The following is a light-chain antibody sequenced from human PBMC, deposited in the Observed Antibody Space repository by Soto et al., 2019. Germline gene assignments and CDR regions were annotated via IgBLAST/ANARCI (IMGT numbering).Light chain of an antibody. V-gene: IGLV2-14*01. CDR3: SSYTTSSTQV. CDR2: DVS. Sequence: QSALTQPASVSGSPGQSITISCTGSSSDVGGYNYVSWYQQHPGKAPTLIIFDVSNRPSGISNRFSGSKSANTASLTISGLQAEDEADYYCSSYTTSSTQVFGTGTKLTVL. CDR1: SSDVGGYNY. J-gene: IGLJ1*01.